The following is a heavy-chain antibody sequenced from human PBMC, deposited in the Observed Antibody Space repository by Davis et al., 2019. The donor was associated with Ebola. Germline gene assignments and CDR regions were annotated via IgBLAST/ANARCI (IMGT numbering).Heavy chain of an antibody. CDR1: GFTVSSDY. CDR2: ISNGGRT. Sequence: GSLRLSCVASGFTVSSDYMSWIRQSPGKGLEWIAFISNGGRTIYNPSLRGRVTISIDTSKNQFSLEVRSVTAADTAFYYCVRGSDAYKTGYWGQGTLVTVSS. CDR3: VRGSDAYKTGY. D-gene: IGHD5-24*01. J-gene: IGHJ4*02. V-gene: IGHV4-59*02.